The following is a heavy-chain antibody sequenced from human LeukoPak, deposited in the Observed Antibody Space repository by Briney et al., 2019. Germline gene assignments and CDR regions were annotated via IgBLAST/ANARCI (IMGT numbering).Heavy chain of an antibody. V-gene: IGHV3-23*01. J-gene: IGHJ4*02. D-gene: IGHD2-2*01. CDR3: ANHELVVPTATLGFDN. CDR2: ISGSGDST. Sequence: TGGSLRLSCAATGFTFSSYAMSWVRQAPGKGLEWVSAISGSGDSTSYTDSVKGRFTVSRDNSKNTLYLQMDGLRAEDTAVYYCANHELVVPTATLGFDNWGQGALVTVSS. CDR1: GFTFSSYA.